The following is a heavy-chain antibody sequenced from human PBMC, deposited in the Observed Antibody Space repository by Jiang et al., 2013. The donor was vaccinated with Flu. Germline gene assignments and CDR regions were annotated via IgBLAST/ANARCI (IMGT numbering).Heavy chain of an antibody. Sequence: PGLVKPSGTLSLTCAVSGDSISSNHWWSWVRQPPGKGLEWIGEIYRSGSTNYNPSLKSRVAISVDKSKNQLSLKLSSVTAADTAVYYCARGGYGGYTFQHWGQGTLVTVSS. CDR3: ARGGYGGYTFQH. CDR2: IYRSGST. J-gene: IGHJ1*01. D-gene: IGHD5-12*01. CDR1: GDSISSNHW. V-gene: IGHV4-4*02.